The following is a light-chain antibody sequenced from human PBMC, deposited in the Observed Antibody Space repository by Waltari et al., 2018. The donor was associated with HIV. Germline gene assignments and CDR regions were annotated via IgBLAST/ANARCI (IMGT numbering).Light chain of an antibody. Sequence: ETVMTQSPATLTMSPGERATLSCRASQSVSSNLAWYQQKPGQAPRLLIYGASTRASGIPARFSGSGSGTEFTLTISSLQSEDSAVYYCQQYNNWPPLTFGPGTKVDIK. CDR1: QSVSSN. CDR3: QQYNNWPPLT. J-gene: IGKJ3*01. CDR2: GAS. V-gene: IGKV3-15*01.